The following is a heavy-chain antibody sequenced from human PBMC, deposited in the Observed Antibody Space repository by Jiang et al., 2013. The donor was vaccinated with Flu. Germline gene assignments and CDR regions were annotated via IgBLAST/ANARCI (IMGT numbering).Heavy chain of an antibody. CDR2: IYYSGST. V-gene: IGHV4-59*01. J-gene: IGHJ6*04. CDR1: GGSISSYY. D-gene: IGHD3-10*01. CDR3: AREIWGGSGSNYYYYGMDV. Sequence: SGSGLVKPSETLSLTCTVSGGSISSYYWSWIRQPPGKGLEWIGYIYYSGSTNYNPSLKSRVTISVDTSKNQFSLKLSSVTAADTAVYYCAREIWGGSGSNYYYYGMDVWGKGTTVTVSS.